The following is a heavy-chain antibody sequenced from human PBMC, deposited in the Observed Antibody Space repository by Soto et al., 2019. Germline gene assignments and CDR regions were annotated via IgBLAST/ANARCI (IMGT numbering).Heavy chain of an antibody. CDR3: VSDRGYGHASVPYS. J-gene: IGHJ4*02. D-gene: IGHD5-18*01. Sequence: QAQLVESGGGVVQPGRSLRLSCAASGFTFSSYGMHWVRQAPGTGLEWVAVISHDGGLQHYADSVKGRFTISRDNSKNMVLLQMNSLRAEDTAVYYCVSDRGYGHASVPYSWGQGTLVSVSS. CDR1: GFTFSSYG. V-gene: IGHV3-30*03. CDR2: ISHDGGLQ.